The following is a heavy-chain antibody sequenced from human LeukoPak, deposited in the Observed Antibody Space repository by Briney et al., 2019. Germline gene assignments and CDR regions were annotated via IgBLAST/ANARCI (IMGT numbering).Heavy chain of an antibody. J-gene: IGHJ4*02. V-gene: IGHV3-23*01. CDR1: GFTFSSHA. CDR3: AKRLSFSSSWYYFDY. D-gene: IGHD6-13*01. CDR2: ISGSGGGT. Sequence: GGSLRLSCAASGFTFSSHAMTWVRQAPGKGLEWVSVISGSGGGTYYADSVKGRFAISRDNSQNTLYLQMNSLRAEDTAVYYCAKRLSFSSSWYYFDYWGQGTLVTVSS.